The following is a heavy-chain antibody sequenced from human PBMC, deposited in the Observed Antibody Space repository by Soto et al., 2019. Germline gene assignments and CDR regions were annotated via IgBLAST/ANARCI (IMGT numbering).Heavy chain of an antibody. Sequence: QVQLVESGGGVVQPGRSLRLSCAASGFTFSSKAMHWVRQAPGKGQEWVAVISYDGSNKYYADSVKGRFTISRDNSKNTLYLQMNSLRVEDTSVYYCTREGHSGSYLNDAFDVWGQGTMVTVSS. CDR3: TREGHSGSYLNDAFDV. CDR1: GFTFSSKA. V-gene: IGHV3-30-3*01. J-gene: IGHJ3*01. CDR2: ISYDGSNK. D-gene: IGHD1-26*01.